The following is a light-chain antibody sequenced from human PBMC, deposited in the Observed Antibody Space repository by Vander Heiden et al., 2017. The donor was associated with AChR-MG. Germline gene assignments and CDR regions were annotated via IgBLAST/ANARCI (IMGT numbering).Light chain of an antibody. CDR2: QDS. V-gene: IGLV3-1*01. Sequence: SYELSQPHSESASPGQTASITCSGDKLGDKYACWYQQKPGQSPVLVIYQDSKRPSGIPERFSGSNSGNTATLTISGTQAMDEADYYCQAWDSSTGVVFGGGTKLTVL. CDR3: QAWDSSTGVV. CDR1: KLGDKY. J-gene: IGLJ2*01.